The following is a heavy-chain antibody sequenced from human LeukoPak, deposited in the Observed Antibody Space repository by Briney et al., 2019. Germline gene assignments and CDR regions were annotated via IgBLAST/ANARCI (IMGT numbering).Heavy chain of an antibody. Sequence: GGSLRLSCAASGFTFSDYYMSWIRQAPGKGLEWVSYISSSGSTIYYADSVKGRFTISRDNAKNSLYLQMNSLRAEDTAVYYCASRRPRLRFGGDNDYWGQGTLVTVSS. CDR3: ASRRPRLRFGGDNDY. CDR1: GFTFSDYY. J-gene: IGHJ4*02. V-gene: IGHV3-11*04. CDR2: ISSSGSTI. D-gene: IGHD3-10*01.